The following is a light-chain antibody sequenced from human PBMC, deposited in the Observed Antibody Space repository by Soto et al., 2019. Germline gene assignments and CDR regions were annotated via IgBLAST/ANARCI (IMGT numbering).Light chain of an antibody. V-gene: IGKV1-17*01. CDR3: LRHNSYPCT. CDR2: AAS. J-gene: IGKJ1*01. CDR1: QGIRND. Sequence: DIQMTQSPSSLSASVGDRVTITCRASQGIRNDLGWYQQKPGKAPKRLIYAASSFQSGVASRFSDSGPGTEFLLTLSSRQPEDFATYYCLRHNSYPCTFGQGTKVEI.